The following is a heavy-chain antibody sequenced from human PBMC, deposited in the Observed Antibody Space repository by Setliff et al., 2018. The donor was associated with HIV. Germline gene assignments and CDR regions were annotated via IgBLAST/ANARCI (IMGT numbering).Heavy chain of an antibody. Sequence: SETLSLTCTVSGASLSRSTYYWGWIRQPPGKGLEWIGTMYSSGTTYYNPSLKSRVTISVDTAKNQFSLKLYSVTAADTAVYYCARFPSSTSFYYFDYWGQGTLVTVSS. CDR1: GASLSRSTYY. V-gene: IGHV4-39*07. CDR3: ARFPSSTSFYYFDY. J-gene: IGHJ4*02. CDR2: MYSSGTT. D-gene: IGHD2-2*01.